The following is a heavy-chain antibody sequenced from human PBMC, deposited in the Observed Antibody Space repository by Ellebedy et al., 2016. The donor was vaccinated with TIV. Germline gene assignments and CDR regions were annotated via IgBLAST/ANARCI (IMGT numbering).Heavy chain of an antibody. CDR1: GFTFSSYA. Sequence: GESLKISXAASGFTFSSYAMSWVRQAPGKGLEWVSAISGSGGSTYYADSVKGRFTISRDNSKNTLYLQMNSLRAEDTAVYYCAKAPTRDAFDIWGQGTMVTVSS. CDR2: ISGSGGST. V-gene: IGHV3-23*01. CDR3: AKAPTRDAFDI. J-gene: IGHJ3*02.